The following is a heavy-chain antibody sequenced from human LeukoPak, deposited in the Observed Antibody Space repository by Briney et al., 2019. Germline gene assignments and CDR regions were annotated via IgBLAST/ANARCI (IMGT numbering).Heavy chain of an antibody. V-gene: IGHV3-48*02. Sequence: PGGSLRLSCAGSGFTFSTYSMNWVRQTPGKGLEWISYISRSGSTTYYAESVRGRFTISRDNAKSSLYMQMNSLRDEDTAVYYCARGGSDGHYFNYWGQGSLDTVSS. D-gene: IGHD1-26*01. CDR3: ARGGSDGHYFNY. J-gene: IGHJ4*02. CDR2: ISRSGSTT. CDR1: GFTFSTYS.